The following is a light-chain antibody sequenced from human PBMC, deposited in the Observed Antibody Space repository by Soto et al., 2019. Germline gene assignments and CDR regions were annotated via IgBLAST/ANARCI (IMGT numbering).Light chain of an antibody. CDR1: QSISSW. V-gene: IGKV1-5*01. CDR2: DAS. Sequence: DLQMTQSPSTLSASVGDRVTITCRASQSISSWLAWYQQKPGKAPNLLIYDASSLQSGVPSRVSGSGSGTEFTLTISSLQPDDFATYYCQQYSSYRTFGQGTKVEIK. J-gene: IGKJ1*01. CDR3: QQYSSYRT.